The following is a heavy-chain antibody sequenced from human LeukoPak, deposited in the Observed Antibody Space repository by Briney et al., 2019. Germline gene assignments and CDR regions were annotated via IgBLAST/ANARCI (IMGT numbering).Heavy chain of an antibody. V-gene: IGHV3-30*02. J-gene: IGHJ4*02. Sequence: GGSLRLSCGASGFTLIDYNMHWVRRAPSKGLEYVAFIQFDGTNEYYTDSVKGRFTMSRDKSKNTLYLQMNSLRGGDTAVYYCARGAAVALELWGQGTLVTVSS. CDR1: GFTLIDYN. CDR2: IQFDGTNE. D-gene: IGHD6-19*01. CDR3: ARGAAVALEL.